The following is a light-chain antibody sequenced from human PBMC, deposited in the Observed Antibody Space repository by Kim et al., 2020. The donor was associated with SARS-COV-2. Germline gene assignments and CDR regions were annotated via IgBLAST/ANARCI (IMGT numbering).Light chain of an antibody. CDR1: SSDVGGYNY. J-gene: IGLJ3*02. Sequence: SPERSDTLSCTGTSSDVGGYNYVSWYQQHPGKAPKLMIYDVSKRPSGVPDRFSGSKSGNTASLTISGLQAEDEADYYCCSYAGSWVFGGGTQLTVL. CDR3: CSYAGSWV. CDR2: DVS. V-gene: IGLV2-11*03.